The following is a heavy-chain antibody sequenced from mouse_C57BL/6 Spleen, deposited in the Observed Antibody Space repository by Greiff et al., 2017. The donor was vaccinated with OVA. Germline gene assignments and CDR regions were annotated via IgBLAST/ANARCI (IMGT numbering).Heavy chain of an antibody. J-gene: IGHJ4*01. CDR1: GYTFTSYG. CDR3: ARGDGSSYYAMDY. D-gene: IGHD1-1*01. V-gene: IGHV1-81*01. Sequence: QVQLQQSGAELARPGASVKLSCKASGYTFTSYGISWVKQRPGQGLEWIGEIYPRSGNPYYNEKFKGKAKLTADKSSSTAYMELRSLTSEDSAVYFCARGDGSSYYAMDYWGQGTSVTVSS. CDR2: IYPRSGNP.